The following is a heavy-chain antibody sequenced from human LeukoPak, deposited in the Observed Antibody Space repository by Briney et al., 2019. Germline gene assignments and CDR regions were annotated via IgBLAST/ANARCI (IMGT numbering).Heavy chain of an antibody. V-gene: IGHV1-18*01. CDR2: ISDYNGNT. D-gene: IGHD3-22*01. J-gene: IGHJ5*02. Sequence: ASVKVSCKASGYTFSSYGIGWVRQAPGQGLEWMGWISDYNGNTNYAQKVQGRVTMTTDPFTSTAYMELRSLRSDGTAVYYCARDGPDRAAWFDPWGQGTLVTVSS. CDR1: GYTFSSYG. CDR3: ARDGPDRAAWFDP.